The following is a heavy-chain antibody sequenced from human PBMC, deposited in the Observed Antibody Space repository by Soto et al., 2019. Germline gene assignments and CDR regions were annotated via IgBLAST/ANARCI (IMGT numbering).Heavy chain of an antibody. V-gene: IGHV4-31*03. J-gene: IGHJ6*03. D-gene: IGHD6-13*01. CDR1: GGSISSGGYY. CDR3: ARRAAAGAYYYYYYMDV. CDR2: IYYSGST. Sequence: SETLSLTCTVSGGSISSGGYYWSWIRQHPGKGLEWIGYIYYSGSTYYNPSLKSRVTISVDTSKNPFSLKLSSVTAADTAVYYCARRAAAGAYYYYYYMDVWGKGTTVTVSS.